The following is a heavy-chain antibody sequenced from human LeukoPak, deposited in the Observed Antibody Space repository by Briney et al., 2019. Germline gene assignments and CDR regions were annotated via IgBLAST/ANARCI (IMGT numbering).Heavy chain of an antibody. CDR1: GFIFSRYG. J-gene: IGHJ5*02. V-gene: IGHV3-30*18. CDR3: AKTRGPVIVEAVPSA. CDR2: IGNDESKK. D-gene: IGHD2/OR15-2a*01. Sequence: GGSLRLSCAASGFIFSRYGLHWVRQAPAKGLEWVAVIGNDESKKYYADSVKGRFTISRENSKNMLYLQMNSLRFEDTAVYFCAKTRGPVIVEAVPSAWGQGTLVTVSS.